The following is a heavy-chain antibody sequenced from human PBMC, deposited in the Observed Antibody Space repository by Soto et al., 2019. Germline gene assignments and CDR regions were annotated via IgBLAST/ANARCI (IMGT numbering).Heavy chain of an antibody. D-gene: IGHD2-21*02. CDR3: AGSDSGGINWFDP. V-gene: IGHV3-30-3*01. J-gene: IGHJ5*02. CDR1: GFTFSNYA. Sequence: QVRLVESGGGVVQPGRSLTLSCAASGFTFSNYAMHWIRQAPGKGLEWVALISSDGSSKFYADSVQGRLTISRDNSINTLYLQLNSLRAEETALYYCAGSDSGGINWFDPWGQGTLVIVSS. CDR2: ISSDGSSK.